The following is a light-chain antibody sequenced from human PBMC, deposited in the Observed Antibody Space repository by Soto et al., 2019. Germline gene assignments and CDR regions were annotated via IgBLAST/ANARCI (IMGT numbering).Light chain of an antibody. Sequence: DIVMTQSPDSLAVSLGERATINCKSSQSIFYSSNNKNYLAWYQQTPGHPPKLLIYWASTRESGVPDRFSGSGSGTDFTLTISSLQAEDVAVYYCQQYYETPPYTFGQGTKLEIK. CDR1: QSIFYSSNNKNY. CDR3: QQYYETPPYT. CDR2: WAS. J-gene: IGKJ2*01. V-gene: IGKV4-1*01.